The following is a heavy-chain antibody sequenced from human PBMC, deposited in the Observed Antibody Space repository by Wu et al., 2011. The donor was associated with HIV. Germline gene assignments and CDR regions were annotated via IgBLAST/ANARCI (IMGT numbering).Heavy chain of an antibody. CDR3: ARGMGTTARPYCFDY. D-gene: IGHD1-14*01. J-gene: IGHJ4*02. Sequence: TLSSYSIGWVRQAPGQGLEWMGWISPNSGGTNYTQKFQARVTMTRDTSISTAYMELRRLRSDDTAVYYCARGMGTTARPYCFDYWGQGTLVTVSS. CDR1: TLSSYS. V-gene: IGHV1-2*02. CDR2: ISPNSGGT.